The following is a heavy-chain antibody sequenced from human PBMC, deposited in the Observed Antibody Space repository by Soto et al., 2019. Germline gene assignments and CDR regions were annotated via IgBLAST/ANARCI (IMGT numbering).Heavy chain of an antibody. J-gene: IGHJ4*02. Sequence: SETLSLTCTVSGGSISKHYWSWIRQPPGKGLEWIGSIYYNGNTNYNPPLKSRVTISVDTSKNQFSLKLSSVTAADTAVYYCASLGGTAFYDSIILWAQGTLVTVSS. CDR3: ASLGGTAFYDSIIL. CDR1: GGSISKHY. D-gene: IGHD3-22*01. V-gene: IGHV4-59*11. CDR2: IYYNGNT.